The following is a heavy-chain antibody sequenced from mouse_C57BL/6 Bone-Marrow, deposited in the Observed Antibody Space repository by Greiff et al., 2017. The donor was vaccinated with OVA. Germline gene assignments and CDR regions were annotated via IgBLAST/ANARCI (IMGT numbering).Heavy chain of an antibody. CDR2: ISNGGGST. J-gene: IGHJ1*03. CDR1: GFTFSDYY. V-gene: IGHV5-12*01. Sequence: EVQLVESGGGLVQPGGSLKLSCAASGFTFSDYYMYWVRQTPEKRLEWVAYISNGGGSTYYPDTVKGRFTISRDNAKNTLYLQMSRLKSEDTAMYYCARHDYDYAYGFFDVWGTGTTVTVSS. CDR3: ARHDYDYAYGFFDV. D-gene: IGHD2-4*01.